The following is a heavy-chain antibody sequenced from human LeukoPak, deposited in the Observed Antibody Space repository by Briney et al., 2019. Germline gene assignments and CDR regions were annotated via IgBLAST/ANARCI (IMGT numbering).Heavy chain of an antibody. CDR2: IYYSGST. D-gene: IGHD2-2*01. V-gene: IGHV4-31*03. CDR1: GGSISSGGYY. J-gene: IGHJ4*02. CDR3: ARVRGSSTSCLFDY. Sequence: PSETLSLTCTVSGGSISSGGYYWSWIRQHPGKGLEWIGYIYYSGSTYYNPSLKSRVTISVDTSKNQFSLKLSSVTAAGTAVYYCARVRGSSTSCLFDYWGQGTLVTVSS.